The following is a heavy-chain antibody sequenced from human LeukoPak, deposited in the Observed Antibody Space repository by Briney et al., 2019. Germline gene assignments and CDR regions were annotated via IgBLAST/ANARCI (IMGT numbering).Heavy chain of an antibody. Sequence: SQSLSLACTVSGSSISRGYYWAWIRQPPGRGWGGFGSIYLSGSTYYNPSLKSRVTISVDTSKNQFSLKLSSVTAADTAVYYCARDRVVPAAIVWFDPWGQGTLVTVSS. V-gene: IGHV4-38-2*02. CDR2: IYLSGST. D-gene: IGHD2-2*01. J-gene: IGHJ5*02. CDR1: GSSISRGYY. CDR3: ARDRVVPAAIVWFDP.